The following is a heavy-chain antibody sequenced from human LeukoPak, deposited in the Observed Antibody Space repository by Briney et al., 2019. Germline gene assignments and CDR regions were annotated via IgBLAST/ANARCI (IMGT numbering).Heavy chain of an antibody. D-gene: IGHD3-10*01. V-gene: IGHV4-39*07. CDR2: INHSGST. CDR1: GGSISSSSYY. Sequence: PSETLSLTCTVSGGSISSSSYYWDWIRQPPGKGLEWIGEINHSGSTNYNPSLKSRVTISVDTPKNQFSLKLSSVTAADTAVYYCARGVRLYYGSGKNNWFDPWGQGTLVTVSS. J-gene: IGHJ5*02. CDR3: ARGVRLYYGSGKNNWFDP.